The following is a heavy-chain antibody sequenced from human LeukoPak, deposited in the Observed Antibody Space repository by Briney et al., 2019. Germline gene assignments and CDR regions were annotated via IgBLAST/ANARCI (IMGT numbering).Heavy chain of an antibody. J-gene: IGHJ6*02. V-gene: IGHV1-18*01. CDR1: GYTFTSYG. CDR3: AIDSEGQRYYYYGMDV. CDR2: ISAYNGNT. D-gene: IGHD1-26*01. Sequence: GASVKVSCKASGYTFTSYGISWVRQAPGQGLEWMGWISAYNGNTNYAQKLQGRVTMTTDTSTSTAYMELRSLRSDDTAVYYCAIDSEGQRYYYYGMDVWGQGTTVTVSS.